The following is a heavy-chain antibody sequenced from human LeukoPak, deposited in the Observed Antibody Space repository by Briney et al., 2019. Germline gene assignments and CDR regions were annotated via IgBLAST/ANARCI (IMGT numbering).Heavy chain of an antibody. Sequence: GGSLRLSCAASGFTFSNYAMSWVRQAPGKGLEWVSGISGSGGNTYYTDSVKGRFTISRGNSKNTLFLQMSSLRADDTAIYYCATEKGDSPDYWGQGTLVTVSS. CDR1: GFTFSNYA. CDR3: ATEKGDSPDY. CDR2: ISGSGGNT. J-gene: IGHJ4*02. D-gene: IGHD2-21*01. V-gene: IGHV3-23*01.